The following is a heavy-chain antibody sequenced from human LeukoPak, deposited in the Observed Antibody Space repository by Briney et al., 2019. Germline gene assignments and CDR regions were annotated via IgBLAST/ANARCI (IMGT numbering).Heavy chain of an antibody. D-gene: IGHD6-19*01. CDR1: GGSISSYY. Sequence: SETLSLTCTVSGGSISSYYWRWIRQPPGGGLEWIGYIYYSGSTNYNPSLKSRVTISVDTSKNQFSLKLSSVTAADTAVYYCARLGSSGWHYYYYGMDVWGQGTTVTVSS. J-gene: IGHJ6*02. CDR3: ARLGSSGWHYYYYGMDV. CDR2: IYYSGST. V-gene: IGHV4-59*08.